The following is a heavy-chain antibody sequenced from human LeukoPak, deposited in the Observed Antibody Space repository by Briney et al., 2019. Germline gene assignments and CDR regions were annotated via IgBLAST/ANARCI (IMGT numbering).Heavy chain of an antibody. CDR1: GGSFSGYY. D-gene: IGHD6-13*01. Sequence: PSETLSLTCAVYGGSFSGYYWSWIRQPPGKGLEWIGEINHSGSTNYNPSLRSRVTISVDTSKNQFSLKLSSVTAADTAVYYCARGGLAAAGTEGYFDYWGQGTLVTVPS. V-gene: IGHV4-34*01. J-gene: IGHJ4*02. CDR3: ARGGLAAAGTEGYFDY. CDR2: INHSGST.